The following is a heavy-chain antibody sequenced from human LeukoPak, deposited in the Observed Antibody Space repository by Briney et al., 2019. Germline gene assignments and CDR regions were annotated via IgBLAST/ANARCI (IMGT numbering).Heavy chain of an antibody. CDR2: IYTSGST. Sequence: SQTLSLTCTVSGGSISSGSYYWSWIRQPAGKGLEWIGRIYTSGSTNYNPSLKSRVTMSVDTSKNQFSLELNSVTAADTAVYYCAREEGYRPFDYWGQGILVTVSS. CDR1: GGSISSGSYY. V-gene: IGHV4-61*02. D-gene: IGHD3-16*02. CDR3: AREEGYRPFDY. J-gene: IGHJ4*02.